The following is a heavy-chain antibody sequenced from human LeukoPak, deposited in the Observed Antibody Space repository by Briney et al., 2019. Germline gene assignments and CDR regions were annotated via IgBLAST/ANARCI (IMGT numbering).Heavy chain of an antibody. CDR1: GDSISSYY. J-gene: IGHJ4*02. CDR2: IYYSGST. CDR3: ASYDFWSGYPDY. D-gene: IGHD3-3*01. Sequence: PSETLSPTCSVSGDSISSYYWSWTRQPPGKGLEWIGYIYYSGSTNHNPSLKSRVTLSVDTSKNQLSLRLSSVTAADTAVYYCASYDFWSGYPDYWGQGTLVTVSS. V-gene: IGHV4-59*08.